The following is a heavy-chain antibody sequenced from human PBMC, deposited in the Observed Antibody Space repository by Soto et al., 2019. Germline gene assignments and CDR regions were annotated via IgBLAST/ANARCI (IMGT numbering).Heavy chain of an antibody. Sequence: QLQLQESGPGLVKPSETLSLTCTVSGGSISSSNYYWGWIRQPPGKGLDWVASIFHTSGSTYYNPSLQSRVTISVDTSKNQFSLKLTSVTAADTAVYFCARLWQDVVAVLAAMARDMDVWGKGTSVTVSS. CDR2: IFHTSGST. V-gene: IGHV4-39*01. CDR1: GGSISSSNYY. J-gene: IGHJ6*03. CDR3: ARLWQDVVAVLAAMARDMDV. D-gene: IGHD2-2*01.